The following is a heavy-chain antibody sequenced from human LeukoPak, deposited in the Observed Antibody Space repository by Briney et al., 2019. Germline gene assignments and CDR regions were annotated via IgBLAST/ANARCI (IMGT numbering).Heavy chain of an antibody. CDR2: FDPEDGET. Sequence: GASVKVSCKVSGYTVTEVSMHWVRQAPGKGLEWMGGFDPEDGETIYAQKFQGRVTITADKSTSTAYMELSSLRSEDTAVYYCARDRHHLRDSETAKTVDYWGQGTLVTVSS. V-gene: IGHV1-24*01. J-gene: IGHJ4*02. CDR1: GYTVTEVS. D-gene: IGHD5-18*01. CDR3: ARDRHHLRDSETAKTVDY.